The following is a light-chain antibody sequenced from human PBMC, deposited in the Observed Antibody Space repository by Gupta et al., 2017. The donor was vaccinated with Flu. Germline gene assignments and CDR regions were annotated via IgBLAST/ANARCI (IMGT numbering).Light chain of an antibody. CDR1: QSISGW. CDR2: KAS. Sequence: DIQMTQSPSTLSASVGGRVSITCRASQSISGWLAWYQQKPGKAPKLLIYKASSLESGVPSRFSGSGSGTEFTLTISSLQPDDFATYYCQQYNSYSEGTFGQGTKLEIK. CDR3: QQYNSYSEGT. V-gene: IGKV1-5*03. J-gene: IGKJ2*02.